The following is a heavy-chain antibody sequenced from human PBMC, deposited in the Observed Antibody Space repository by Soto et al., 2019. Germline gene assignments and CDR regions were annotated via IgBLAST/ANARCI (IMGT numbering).Heavy chain of an antibody. CDR3: ARDGSMGVVGATGYFDY. CDR1: GFTFSSYA. CDR2: ISYDGSNK. V-gene: IGHV3-30-3*01. Sequence: GGSLRLSCAASGFTFSSYAMHWVRQAPGKGLEWVAVISYDGSNKYYADSVKGRFTISRDNSKNTLYLQMNSLRAEDTAVYYCARDGSMGVVGATGYFDYWGQGTLVTVSS. J-gene: IGHJ4*02. D-gene: IGHD1-26*01.